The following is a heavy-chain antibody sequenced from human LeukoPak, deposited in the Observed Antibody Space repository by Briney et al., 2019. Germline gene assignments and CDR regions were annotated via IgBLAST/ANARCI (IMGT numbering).Heavy chain of an antibody. Sequence: SETLSLTCGVYGESFSGYLWSWIRQPPGKGLEWIGEINHSGGTNYQPSLKNRVNISIDTSKRQFSLRLTSLTAADTAVYYCARGRRRVSSSSSSPRKNWFDPWGQGTLVTVSS. V-gene: IGHV4-34*01. D-gene: IGHD6-6*01. CDR3: ARGRRRVSSSSSSPRKNWFDP. J-gene: IGHJ5*02. CDR2: INHSGGT. CDR1: GESFSGYL.